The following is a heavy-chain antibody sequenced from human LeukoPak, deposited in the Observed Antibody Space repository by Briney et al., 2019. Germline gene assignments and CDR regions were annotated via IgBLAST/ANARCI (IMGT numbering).Heavy chain of an antibody. J-gene: IGHJ4*02. Sequence: SETLSLTCAVYGGSFSGYYWGWIRQPPGKGLEWIGEINDSGSSNYSPCLKSGVTISVDASKIQFSLTLSSVTAADTAVYYCARLPTDYDYVWGSSYWGQGTLVTVSS. CDR2: INDSGSS. CDR3: ARLPTDYDYVWGSSY. D-gene: IGHD3-16*01. V-gene: IGHV4-34*01. CDR1: GGSFSGYY.